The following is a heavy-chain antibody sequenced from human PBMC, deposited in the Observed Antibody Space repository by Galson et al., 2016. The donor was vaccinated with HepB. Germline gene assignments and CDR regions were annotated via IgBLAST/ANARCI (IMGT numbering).Heavy chain of an antibody. D-gene: IGHD2-15*01. Sequence: SVKVSCKASGNTFTASAIHWVRQAPGQRLEWMGWITVVNGNTKYSQKFQDRVTFTSDTSASTAYMDLGSLTSEDTAVYYCAHIGGGSSGFDYWGQGSLVTVSS. V-gene: IGHV1-3*01. J-gene: IGHJ4*02. CDR3: AHIGGGSSGFDY. CDR2: ITVVNGNT. CDR1: GNTFTASA.